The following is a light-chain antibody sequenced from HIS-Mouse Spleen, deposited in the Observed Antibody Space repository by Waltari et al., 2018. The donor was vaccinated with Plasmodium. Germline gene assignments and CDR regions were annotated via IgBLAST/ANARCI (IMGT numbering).Light chain of an antibody. CDR1: SSDVGRYHY. J-gene: IGLJ2*01. CDR2: EVS. CDR3: SSYAGSNNLV. V-gene: IGLV2-8*01. Sequence: QSALTQPPSASGSHGQSATLSCTGTSSDVGRYHYVSLYQQHPGKAPKLMIYEVSKRPSGVPDRFSGSKSGNTTSLTVSGLQAEDEADYYCSSYAGSNNLVFGGGTKLTVL.